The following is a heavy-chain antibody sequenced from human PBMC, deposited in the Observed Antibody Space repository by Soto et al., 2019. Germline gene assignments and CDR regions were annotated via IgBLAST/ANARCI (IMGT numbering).Heavy chain of an antibody. J-gene: IGHJ4*02. CDR1: GYTFTSYA. CDR2: INAGNGNT. D-gene: IGHD5-12*01. V-gene: IGHV1-3*01. CDR3: ATSGYDPGGDYLGGCDY. Sequence: ASVKVSCKASGYTFTSYAMHWVRQAPGQRLEWMGWINAGNGNTKYSQKFQGRVTITRDTSTDTAYMELSSLRSEDTAVYYCATSGYDPGGDYLGGCDYWGQGTLVTVSS.